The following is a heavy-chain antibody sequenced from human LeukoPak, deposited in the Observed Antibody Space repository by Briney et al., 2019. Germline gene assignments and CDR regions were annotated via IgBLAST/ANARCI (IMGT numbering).Heavy chain of an antibody. CDR1: GGSISSYY. CDR2: IYYSGST. CDR3: ARDLGYSSSPHAFDI. D-gene: IGHD6-13*01. J-gene: IGHJ3*02. Sequence: SETLSLTCTVSGGSISSYYWSWIRQPPGRGLEWIGYIYYSGSTNYNPSLKSRVTISVDTSKNQFSLKLSSVTAADTAVYYCARDLGYSSSPHAFDIWGQGTMVTVSS. V-gene: IGHV4-59*01.